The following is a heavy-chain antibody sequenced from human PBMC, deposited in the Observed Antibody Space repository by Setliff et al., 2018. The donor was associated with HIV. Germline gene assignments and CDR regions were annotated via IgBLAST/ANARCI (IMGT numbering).Heavy chain of an antibody. CDR1: GGTFSSYA. V-gene: IGHV1-69*05. J-gene: IGHJ6*03. Sequence: SVKVSCKASGGTFSSYAISWVRQAPGQGLEWMGGVIPIFGTANYAQKFQGRVTITTDESTSTAYMELSSLRSEDTAVYYCARDNYPSGSRERYYYYYMDVWGKGTTVTVSS. CDR3: ARDNYPSGSRERYYYYYMDV. D-gene: IGHD3-10*01. CDR2: VIPIFGTA.